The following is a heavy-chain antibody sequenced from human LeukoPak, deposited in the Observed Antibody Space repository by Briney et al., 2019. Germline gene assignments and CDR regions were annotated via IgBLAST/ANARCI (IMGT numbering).Heavy chain of an antibody. CDR2: INPNSGGT. D-gene: IGHD3-22*01. V-gene: IGHV1-2*02. CDR1: GYTFTGYD. CDR3: ARDLDYDSSGYLLNY. J-gene: IGHJ4*02. Sequence: ASVTVSCTASGYTFTGYDMHWVRQAPGQGLEWMGWINPNSGGTNYAQKFQGRVTMTRDTSISTAYMELSRLRSDDTAVYYCARDLDYDSSGYLLNYWGQGTLVTVSS.